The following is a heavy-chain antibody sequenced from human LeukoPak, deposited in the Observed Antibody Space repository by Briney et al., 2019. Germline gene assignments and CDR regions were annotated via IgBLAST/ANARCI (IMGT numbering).Heavy chain of an antibody. CDR1: GFTFSSYS. V-gene: IGHV3-21*01. CDR2: ISSSSSYI. Sequence: PGGSLRLSCAASGFTFSSYSMNWVRQAPGKGLEWVSSISSSSSYIYYADSVKGRFTISRDNAKNSLYLQMNSLRAEDTAVYYFARDAVRGNWVDPWGQGTLVTVSS. CDR3: ARDAVRGNWVDP. J-gene: IGHJ5*02. D-gene: IGHD3-10*02.